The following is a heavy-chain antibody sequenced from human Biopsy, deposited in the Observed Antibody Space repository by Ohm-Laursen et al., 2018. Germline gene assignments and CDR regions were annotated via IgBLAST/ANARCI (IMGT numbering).Heavy chain of an antibody. CDR3: AADINVWNVNY. D-gene: IGHD1-1*01. V-gene: IGHV1-24*01. Sequence: ASVKVSCKVSGYTLTELSMHWVRQAPGKGLEWMGGFAPENGKTVYTQNFQARVSMTEDTSTDTAYMELRSLRSEDTAVYYCAADINVWNVNYWGQGTQVTVSS. CDR2: FAPENGKT. CDR1: GYTLTELS. J-gene: IGHJ4*02.